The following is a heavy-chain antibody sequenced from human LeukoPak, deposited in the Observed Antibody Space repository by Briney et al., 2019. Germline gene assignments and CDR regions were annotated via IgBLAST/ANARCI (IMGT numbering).Heavy chain of an antibody. Sequence: PSETLSLTCTVSGGSISSGDYYWGWIRQPPGKGLGWIVYIYYSGSTYYNPSLKSRVTISVDTSKNQFSLKLSSVTAADTAVYYCARDDPAYYYDSSGLGYWGQGTLVTVSS. CDR2: IYYSGST. J-gene: IGHJ4*02. CDR3: ARDDPAYYYDSSGLGY. D-gene: IGHD3-22*01. V-gene: IGHV4-30-4*01. CDR1: GGSISSGDYY.